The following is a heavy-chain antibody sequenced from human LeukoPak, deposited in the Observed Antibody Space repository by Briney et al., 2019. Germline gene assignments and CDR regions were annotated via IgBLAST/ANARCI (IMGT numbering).Heavy chain of an antibody. CDR3: AKQGYTKPMSFDS. CDR1: GYTFTSYW. V-gene: IGHV5-51*01. Sequence: GESLKISCKGSGYTFTSYWIGWVRQMPGKGLEYMGIIHPGDSDTRYSPSFQGQVTISADKSITTAYLQWSTLKASDTAIYYCAKQGYTKPMSFDSWGQGTLVTVSS. J-gene: IGHJ5*01. D-gene: IGHD1-1*01. CDR2: IHPGDSDT.